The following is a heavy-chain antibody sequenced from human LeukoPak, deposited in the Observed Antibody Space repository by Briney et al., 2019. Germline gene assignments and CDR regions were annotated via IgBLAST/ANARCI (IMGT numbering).Heavy chain of an antibody. J-gene: IGHJ3*02. D-gene: IGHD6-19*01. CDR1: GGSISSYY. CDR3: ARLSIAVAGTRAFDI. Sequence: PSETLSLTCTVSGGSISSYYWSWIRQPPGKGLEWIGYIYYSGSTYYNPSLKSRVTISVDTSKNQFSLKLSSVSAAHTAVYYCARLSIAVAGTRAFDISGEGTMVTVSS. V-gene: IGHV4-59*08. CDR2: IYYSGST.